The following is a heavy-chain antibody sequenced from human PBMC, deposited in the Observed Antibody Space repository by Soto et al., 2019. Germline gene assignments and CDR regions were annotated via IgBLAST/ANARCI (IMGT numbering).Heavy chain of an antibody. Sequence: GGSLRLSCAASGSTFSSYWMTWVRQAPGKGLEWVANIKQDGSAKYYVDSVKGRFTISRDNAKNSLYLQMNSLRAEDTAVYYCASWLKTSGWYVLLEGSFDYWGQGTLVTVSS. CDR2: IKQDGSAK. CDR3: ASWLKTSGWYVLLEGSFDY. J-gene: IGHJ4*02. CDR1: GSTFSSYW. D-gene: IGHD6-19*01. V-gene: IGHV3-7*01.